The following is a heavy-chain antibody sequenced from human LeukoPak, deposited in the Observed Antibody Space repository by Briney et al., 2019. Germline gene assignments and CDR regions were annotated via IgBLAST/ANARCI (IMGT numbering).Heavy chain of an antibody. D-gene: IGHD1-26*01. Sequence: PGGSLRLSCAASGFTFNNYWMTWFRQAPGKGLEWVANIKQDGTEIFYVDSVRGRFIISRDNAENSLYLQMNSLRVEDTAVYYCASSGSYRFDYWGQGTLVTVSS. CDR1: GFTFNNYW. J-gene: IGHJ4*02. CDR3: ASSGSYRFDY. V-gene: IGHV3-7*01. CDR2: IKQDGTEI.